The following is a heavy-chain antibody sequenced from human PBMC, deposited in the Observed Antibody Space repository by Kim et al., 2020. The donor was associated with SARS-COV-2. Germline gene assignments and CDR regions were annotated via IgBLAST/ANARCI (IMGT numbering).Heavy chain of an antibody. V-gene: IGHV3-30*18. J-gene: IGHJ4*01. CDR1: GFTFSSYG. CDR3: AKDSPDDYGDYYFDY. CDR2: ISYDGSNK. Sequence: GGSLRLSCAASGFTFSSYGMHWVRQAPGKGLEWVAVISYDGSNKYYADSVKGRFTISRDNSKNTLYLQMNSLRAEDTAVYYCAKDSPDDYGDYYFDYWG. D-gene: IGHD4-17*01.